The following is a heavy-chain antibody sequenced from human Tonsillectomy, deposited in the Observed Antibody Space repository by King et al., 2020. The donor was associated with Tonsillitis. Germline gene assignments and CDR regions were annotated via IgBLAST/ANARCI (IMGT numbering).Heavy chain of an antibody. Sequence: VQLVESGGGLVKPGGSLRLSCAASGFTFSDYYMSWIRQAPGKGLEWVSYISSSSSYTNYADSVKGRFTISRDNAKNSLYLQMNSLRAEDTAVYYWARESPYASSGYYAFDIWGQGTMVTVSS. V-gene: IGHV3-11*05. CDR2: ISSSSSYT. CDR3: ARESPYASSGYYAFDI. D-gene: IGHD3-22*01. J-gene: IGHJ3*02. CDR1: GFTFSDYY.